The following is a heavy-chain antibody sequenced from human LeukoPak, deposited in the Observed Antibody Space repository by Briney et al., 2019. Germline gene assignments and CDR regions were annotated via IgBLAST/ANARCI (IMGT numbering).Heavy chain of an antibody. CDR2: ISGNNRFI. J-gene: IGHJ4*03. V-gene: IGHV3-21*01. D-gene: IGHD2-2*01. CDR3: ATPRDYYCSSTSCYFDR. Sequence: PGGSLRLSCEGSGFTFSSYSIHWVRQAPGKGLAWVSSISGNNRFIFYADSVEGRFTISRDNAKNSMYLQMNSLRAEDTAVYYCATPRDYYCSSTSCYFDRWGQGTLVTVSS. CDR1: GFTFSSYS.